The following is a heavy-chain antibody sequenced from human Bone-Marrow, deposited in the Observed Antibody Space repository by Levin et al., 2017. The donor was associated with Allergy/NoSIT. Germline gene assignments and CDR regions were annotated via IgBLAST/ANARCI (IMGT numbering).Heavy chain of an antibody. CDR2: ISYDGSNK. Sequence: GGSLRLSCAASGFTFSSYGMHWVRQAPGKGLEWVAVISYDGSNKYYADSVKGRFTISRDNSKNTLYLQMNSLRAEDTAVYYCAKGPQLWPYNWLDPWGQGTLVTVSS. D-gene: IGHD5-18*01. CDR1: GFTFSSYG. V-gene: IGHV3-30*18. J-gene: IGHJ5*02. CDR3: AKGPQLWPYNWLDP.